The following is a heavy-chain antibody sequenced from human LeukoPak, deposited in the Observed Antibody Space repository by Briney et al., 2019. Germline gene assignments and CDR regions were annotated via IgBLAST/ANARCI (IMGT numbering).Heavy chain of an antibody. Sequence: SETLSLTCTVSGGSISSYYWSWIRQPPGKGLEWIGYIYYSGSTNYNPSLKSRVTISVDTSKNQFSLKLSSVTAADTAVYYCARAPPMVRGVSYYFDYWGQGTLVTVSS. CDR3: ARAPPMVRGVSYYFDY. D-gene: IGHD3-10*01. V-gene: IGHV4-59*08. CDR1: GGSISSYY. CDR2: IYYSGST. J-gene: IGHJ4*02.